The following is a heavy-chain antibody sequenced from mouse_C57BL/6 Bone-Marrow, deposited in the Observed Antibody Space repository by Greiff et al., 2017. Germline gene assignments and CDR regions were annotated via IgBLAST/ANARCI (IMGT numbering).Heavy chain of an antibody. D-gene: IGHD2-2*01. CDR3: AREGIYYGYDWFAY. Sequence: VQLQQSGAELARPGAPVKLSCKASGYTFTSYGISWVKQRTGQGLEWIGEIYPRSGNTYYNEKFKGKATLTADKSSSTAYMELRSLTSEDSAVYFCAREGIYYGYDWFAYWGQGTLVTVSA. CDR2: IYPRSGNT. V-gene: IGHV1-81*01. J-gene: IGHJ3*01. CDR1: GYTFTSYG.